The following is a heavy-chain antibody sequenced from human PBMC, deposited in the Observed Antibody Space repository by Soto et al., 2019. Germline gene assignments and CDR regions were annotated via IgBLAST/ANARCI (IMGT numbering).Heavy chain of an antibody. CDR2: INYGGTT. CDR3: ARGYSATYGRLDP. D-gene: IGHD1-26*01. Sequence: QVQLQESGPGLVKPSETLSLTCTVSGGSISSYYWSWIRQPPGKGLEWIGYINYGGTTNHNPSLKSRATISVDTSQNQFSLKLTSVTTADTAVYYCARGYSATYGRLDPWGQGTLVTVSS. CDR1: GGSISSYY. J-gene: IGHJ5*02. V-gene: IGHV4-59*01.